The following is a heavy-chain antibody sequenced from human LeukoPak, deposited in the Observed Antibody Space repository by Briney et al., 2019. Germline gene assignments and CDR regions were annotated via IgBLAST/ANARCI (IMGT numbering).Heavy chain of an antibody. Sequence: GASVRVSCKASGYTFTSYDINWVRQATGQGLEWMGWMSPNSGNTGYAQKFQGRVTMTRNTSISTAYMELSSLRSEDTAVYYCARRHNSGSYYFDYWGQGTLVTVSS. CDR1: GYTFTSYD. D-gene: IGHD1-26*01. CDR3: ARRHNSGSYYFDY. CDR2: MSPNSGNT. V-gene: IGHV1-8*01. J-gene: IGHJ4*02.